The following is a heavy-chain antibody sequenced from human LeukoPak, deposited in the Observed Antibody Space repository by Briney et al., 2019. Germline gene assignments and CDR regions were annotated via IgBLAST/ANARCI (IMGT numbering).Heavy chain of an antibody. D-gene: IGHD6-25*01. CDR2: INGGNGNT. J-gene: IGHJ5*02. V-gene: IGHV1-3*01. CDR3: ARGPPRLNWFDP. Sequence: ASVKVSGKASGYTFTSYAMHWVRQAPGQRLEWMGWINGGNGNTKYSQKLQGRVTITRDTSASTAYMELRSLRSEDTAVFYCARGPPRLNWFDPWGQGTLVTVSS. CDR1: GYTFTSYA.